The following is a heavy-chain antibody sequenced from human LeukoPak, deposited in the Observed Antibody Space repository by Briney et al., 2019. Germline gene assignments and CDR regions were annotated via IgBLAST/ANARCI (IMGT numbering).Heavy chain of an antibody. D-gene: IGHD4-11*01. V-gene: IGHV3-23*01. J-gene: IGHJ5*02. Sequence: GGSLRLSCVVSGLTFSNNGMSWVRQAPGKGLEWVSGLSGSGSSVYYADSVRGRLTISRDNSRNTLYLQLDSLRADDTAVYFCVKGLNWFDPWGQGTLVTVSS. CDR2: LSGSGSSV. CDR3: VKGLNWFDP. CDR1: GLTFSNNG.